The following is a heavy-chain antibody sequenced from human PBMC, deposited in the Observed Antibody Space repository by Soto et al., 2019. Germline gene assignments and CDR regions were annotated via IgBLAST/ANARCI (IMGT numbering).Heavy chain of an antibody. D-gene: IGHD6-6*01. V-gene: IGHV1-69*01. CDR1: GGAFNNYG. J-gene: IGHJ4*02. CDR2: IIPLFSTT. CDR3: SSGGNLSTSYGGFDY. Sequence: QVELVQSGAEVKKPGSSVRVSCKGSGGAFNNYGFTWVRQASGQGLEWMGQIIPLFSTTHYAQKSQGRVSITADGSTSTNHMELSSLTSEDTAVYYCSSGGNLSTSYGGFDYWGQGTLVIVSS.